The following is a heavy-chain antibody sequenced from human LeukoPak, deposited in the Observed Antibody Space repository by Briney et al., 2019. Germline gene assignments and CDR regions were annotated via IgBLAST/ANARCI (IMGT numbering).Heavy chain of an antibody. Sequence: SETLSLTCTVSGGSISSHYWSWIRQPPGKGLEWIGYIYYSGSTNYNPSLKSRVTISVDTSKNQFSLKLSSVTAADTAVYYCARGGVGWQQPALFDYWGQGTLVTVSS. J-gene: IGHJ4*02. CDR1: GGSISSHY. CDR2: IYYSGST. D-gene: IGHD6-13*01. V-gene: IGHV4-59*11. CDR3: ARGGVGWQQPALFDY.